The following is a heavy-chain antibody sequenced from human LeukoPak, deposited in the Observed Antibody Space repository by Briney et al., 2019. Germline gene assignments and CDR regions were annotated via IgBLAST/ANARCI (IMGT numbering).Heavy chain of an antibody. J-gene: IGHJ4*02. Sequence: PLASVKVSCKASGYTFTGYYMHWVRQAPGQGLEWMGWISGDNGQTKYAQNFQDRVTMTTDTPTSTAYLELKSLRSDDTAVYYCARDPGTYTGSYYGLNWGQGTLVTV. D-gene: IGHD1-26*01. CDR3: ARDPGTYTGSYYGLN. V-gene: IGHV1-18*04. CDR2: ISGDNGQT. CDR1: GYTFTGYY.